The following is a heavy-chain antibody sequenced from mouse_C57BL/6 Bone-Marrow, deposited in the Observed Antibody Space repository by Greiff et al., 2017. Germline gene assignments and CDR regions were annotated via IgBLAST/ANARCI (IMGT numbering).Heavy chain of an antibody. Sequence: EVKVVESGGGLVQPGGSLKLSCAASGFTFSDYYMYWVRQTPEKRLEWVAYISNGGGCTYYPDTVKGRFTISRDNAKNTLYLQMSRLKSEDTAMYYCARRYYGSSLDYWGQGTTLTVSS. V-gene: IGHV5-12*01. D-gene: IGHD1-1*01. CDR3: ARRYYGSSLDY. CDR2: ISNGGGCT. CDR1: GFTFSDYY. J-gene: IGHJ2*01.